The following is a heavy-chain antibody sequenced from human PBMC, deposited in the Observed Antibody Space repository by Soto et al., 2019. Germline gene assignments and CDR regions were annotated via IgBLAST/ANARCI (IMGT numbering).Heavy chain of an antibody. Sequence: GGSLRLSCAASGFTVSSNYMSWVRQAPGKGLEWVSVIYSGGSTYYADSVKSRFTISRDNSKNTLYLQMNSLRAEDTAVYYCARDMVRGLYPEYFQHWGQGTLVTVSS. CDR1: GFTVSSNY. D-gene: IGHD3-10*01. J-gene: IGHJ1*01. CDR2: IYSGGST. CDR3: ARDMVRGLYPEYFQH. V-gene: IGHV3-66*01.